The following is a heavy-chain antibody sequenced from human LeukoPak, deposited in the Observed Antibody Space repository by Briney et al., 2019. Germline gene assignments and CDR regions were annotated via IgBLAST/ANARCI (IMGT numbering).Heavy chain of an antibody. V-gene: IGHV5-51*01. J-gene: IGHJ4*02. Sequence: GASLKISCKGSGYSFTSYWIGWVRQMPGKGLEWMGIIYPGDSDTRYSPSFQGQVTISADRSISTAYLQWSSLKASDTAMYYCARSYYDFWSGYSFDYWGQGTLVTVSS. CDR2: IYPGDSDT. CDR3: ARSYYDFWSGYSFDY. CDR1: GYSFTSYW. D-gene: IGHD3-3*01.